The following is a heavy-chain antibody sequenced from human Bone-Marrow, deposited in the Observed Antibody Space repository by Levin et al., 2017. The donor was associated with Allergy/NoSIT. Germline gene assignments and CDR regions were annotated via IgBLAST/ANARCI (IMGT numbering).Heavy chain of an antibody. CDR2: IHNSGST. V-gene: IGHV4-61*01. CDR3: AREKGWNVDY. D-gene: IGHD1-1*01. CDR1: SGSVHSGSYY. J-gene: IGHJ4*02. Sequence: SPTLSLPCTVSSGSVHSGSYYWSWIRQPPGKGLEWIGFIHNSGSTEYNSSLKSRVTISLDTSKNQFSLKLRSVTAADTAVYYCAREKGWNVDYWGQGTLVIVSS.